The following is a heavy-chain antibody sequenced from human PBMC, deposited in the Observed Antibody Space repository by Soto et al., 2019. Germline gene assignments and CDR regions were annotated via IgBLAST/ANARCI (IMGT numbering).Heavy chain of an antibody. CDR2: IIPILGIA. CDR3: ARVMNYYDSSGYSDY. Sequence: QVQLVQSGAEVKKPGSSVKVSCKASGGTFSSYTISWVRQAPGQGLEWMGRIIPILGIANYAQKFQGRVTITADKSTSTAYMELSSLRSEDTAVYYCARVMNYYDSSGYSDYWGQGTLVTVSS. V-gene: IGHV1-69*02. J-gene: IGHJ4*02. D-gene: IGHD3-22*01. CDR1: GGTFSSYT.